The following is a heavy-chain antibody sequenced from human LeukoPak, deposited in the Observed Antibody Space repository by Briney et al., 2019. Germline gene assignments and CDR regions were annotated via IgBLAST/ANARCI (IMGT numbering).Heavy chain of an antibody. CDR2: ISGSGGST. D-gene: IGHD6-6*01. CDR1: GFTFSSYA. J-gene: IGHJ3*02. Sequence: GGSLRLSCAASGFTFSSYAMSWVRQAPGKGLEWVSAISGSGGSTYYADSVKGRFTISRDNSKNTLYLQMNSLRAEDTAVYYCAKDFILYSSSFDAFDIWGQGTMVTVSS. CDR3: AKDFILYSSSFDAFDI. V-gene: IGHV3-23*01.